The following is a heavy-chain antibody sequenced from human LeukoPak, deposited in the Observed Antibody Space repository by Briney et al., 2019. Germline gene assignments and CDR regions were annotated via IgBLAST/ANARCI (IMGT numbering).Heavy chain of an antibody. D-gene: IGHD3-22*01. Sequence: GGSLRLSCAASGFTVSSNYKSWVRQAPGKGLEWVSVIYSGGSTYYADSVKGRFTISRDNSKNTLYLQMNSLRAEDTAVYYCVHNGHYYDSSGYYFDYWGQGTLVTVSS. CDR1: GFTVSSNY. CDR2: IYSGGST. V-gene: IGHV3-53*01. J-gene: IGHJ4*02. CDR3: VHNGHYYDSSGYYFDY.